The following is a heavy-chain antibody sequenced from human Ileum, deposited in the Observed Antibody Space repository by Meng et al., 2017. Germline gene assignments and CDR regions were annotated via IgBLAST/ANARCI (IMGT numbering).Heavy chain of an antibody. CDR3: ARYILRWGYYFDY. CDR1: GCSIISSNW. J-gene: IGHJ4*02. V-gene: IGHV4-4*02. Sequence: HVQLHEAGPGLVEPSGPLPLTCAVSGCSIISSNWWSWVRQPPGKGLEWIGEIYHSGSTNYNPSLKSRVTISVDKSKNQFSLKLSSVTAADTAVYYCARYILRWGYYFDYWGQGTLVTVSS. CDR2: IYHSGST. D-gene: IGHD4-23*01.